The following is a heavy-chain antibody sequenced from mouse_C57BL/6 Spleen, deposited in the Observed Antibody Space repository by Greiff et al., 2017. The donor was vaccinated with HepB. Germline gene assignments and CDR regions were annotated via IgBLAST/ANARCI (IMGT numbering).Heavy chain of an antibody. J-gene: IGHJ4*01. CDR3: ARHETTVVAGDYAMDY. D-gene: IGHD1-1*01. CDR1: GYTFTEYT. V-gene: IGHV1-62-2*01. CDR2: FYPGSGSI. Sequence: QVQLQQSGAELVKPGASVKLSCKASGYTFTEYTIHWVKQRSGQGLEWIGWFYPGSGSIKYNEKFKDKATLTADKSSSTVYMELSRLTSEDSAVYFCARHETTVVAGDYAMDYWGQGTSGTVSS.